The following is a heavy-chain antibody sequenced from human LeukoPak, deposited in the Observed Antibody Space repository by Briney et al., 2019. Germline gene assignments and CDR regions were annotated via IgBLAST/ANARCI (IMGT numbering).Heavy chain of an antibody. Sequence: GESLKISCKGSGYSFTSHWIGWVRQMPGEGLEWMGIIYPADSDTRYSPSFQGQVTISADKSINTAYLQWSSLKASDTAMYYCARVYSAGSSGYGDSWGQGTLVTVSS. CDR3: ARVYSAGSSGYGDS. CDR2: IYPADSDT. D-gene: IGHD3-22*01. CDR1: GYSFTSHW. V-gene: IGHV5-51*01. J-gene: IGHJ4*02.